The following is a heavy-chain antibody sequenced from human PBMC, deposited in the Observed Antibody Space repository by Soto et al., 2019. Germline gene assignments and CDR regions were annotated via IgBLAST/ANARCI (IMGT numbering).Heavy chain of an antibody. D-gene: IGHD6-13*01. CDR2: INWNSGSI. CDR3: VKDESINWYSGHFRH. J-gene: IGHJ1*01. CDR1: GFTFDYYA. Sequence: HPGGSLRLSCAASGFTFDYYAMHWVRQFPGKGLEWVSGINWNSGSIGYADSVKGRFAISRDNAKNSLHLQMNSLRAEDTAFYYCVKDESINWYSGHFRHWGQGTLVTVSS. V-gene: IGHV3-9*01.